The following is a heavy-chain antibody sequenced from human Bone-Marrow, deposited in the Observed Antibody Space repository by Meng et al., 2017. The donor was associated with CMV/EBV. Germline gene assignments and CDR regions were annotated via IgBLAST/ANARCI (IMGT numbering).Heavy chain of an antibody. CDR3: AKDPPGIAAAGPYFDY. D-gene: IGHD6-13*01. Sequence: GGSLRLSCAASGFTFSSYAMSWVRQAPGEGLEWVSAISGSGGSTYYADSVKGRFTISRGNSKNTLYLQMNSLRAEDTAVYYCAKDPPGIAAAGPYFDYWGQGTLVTVSS. V-gene: IGHV3-23*01. CDR1: GFTFSSYA. CDR2: ISGSGGST. J-gene: IGHJ4*02.